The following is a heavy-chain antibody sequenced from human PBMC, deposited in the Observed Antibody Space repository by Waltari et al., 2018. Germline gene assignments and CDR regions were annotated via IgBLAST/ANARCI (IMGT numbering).Heavy chain of an antibody. CDR2: IMSSSTTV. CDR1: GFPFNTYS. D-gene: IGHD6-6*01. CDR3: ARDPTLGPQSVHGLDV. Sequence: EVQLVESGGGLVQAGGSLRLSCAVSGFPFNTYSMNWVRQAPGKGLEWGSYIMSSSTTVYYADSVNGRFTITRDNGKNSLHLQMNSLRAEDTAVYYCARDPTLGPQSVHGLDVWGQGTTVTVS. V-gene: IGHV3-48*04. J-gene: IGHJ6*02.